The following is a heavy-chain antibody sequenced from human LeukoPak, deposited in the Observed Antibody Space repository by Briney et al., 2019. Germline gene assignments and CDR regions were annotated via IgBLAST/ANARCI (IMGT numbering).Heavy chain of an antibody. CDR3: AKFTTATLNWFDP. Sequence: GGSLRLSCAASGFTFSSYSMNWVRQAPGKGLEWVSSISSSSSYIYYADSVKGRSTISRDNAKNSLYLQMNSLRAEDTAVYYCAKFTTATLNWFDPWGQGTLVTVSS. D-gene: IGHD5-18*01. J-gene: IGHJ5*02. CDR1: GFTFSSYS. V-gene: IGHV3-21*04. CDR2: ISSSSSYI.